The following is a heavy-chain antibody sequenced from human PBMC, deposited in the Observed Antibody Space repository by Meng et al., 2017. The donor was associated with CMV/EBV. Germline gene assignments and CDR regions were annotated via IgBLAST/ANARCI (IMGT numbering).Heavy chain of an antibody. CDR3: AKDDLRYY. D-gene: IGHD2-21*02. Sequence: GESLKISCAASGFTFSSYGMHWVRQAPGKGLEWVAFIRYDGSNKYYEDSVKGRFTISRDNSKSTLYLQMNSLRAEDTAVYYCAKDDLRYYWGQGTLVTVSS. V-gene: IGHV3-30*02. CDR2: IRYDGSNK. CDR1: GFTFSSYG. J-gene: IGHJ4*02.